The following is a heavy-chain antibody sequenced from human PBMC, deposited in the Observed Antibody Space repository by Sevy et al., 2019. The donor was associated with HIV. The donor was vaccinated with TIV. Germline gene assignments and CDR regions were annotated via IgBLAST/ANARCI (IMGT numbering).Heavy chain of an antibody. J-gene: IGHJ6*02. D-gene: IGHD5-18*01. CDR1: GGSISSYY. CDR2: IYYSGST. Sequence: SETLSLTCTVSGGSISSYYWSWIRQPPGKGLEWLGYIYYSGSTNYNPSLKSRVTISVDTSKNQFSLKLSSVTAADTAVYYCARSDTAMGYYYYGMDVWGQGTTVTVSS. CDR3: ARSDTAMGYYYYGMDV. V-gene: IGHV4-59*01.